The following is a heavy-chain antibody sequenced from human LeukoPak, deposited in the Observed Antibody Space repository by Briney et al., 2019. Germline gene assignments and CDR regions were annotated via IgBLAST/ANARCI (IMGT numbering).Heavy chain of an antibody. J-gene: IGHJ4*02. CDR1: GFTFSSYA. CDR2: ISYDGSNK. Sequence: GGSLRLSCAASGFTFSSYAMHWVRQAPGKGLEWVAVISYDGSNKYYADSVKGRFTISRDNSKNTLYLQMNSLRAEDTAVYYCARDPVVVAAGGSFGYWGQGTLVTVSS. CDR3: ARDPVVVAAGGSFGY. V-gene: IGHV3-30*04. D-gene: IGHD2-15*01.